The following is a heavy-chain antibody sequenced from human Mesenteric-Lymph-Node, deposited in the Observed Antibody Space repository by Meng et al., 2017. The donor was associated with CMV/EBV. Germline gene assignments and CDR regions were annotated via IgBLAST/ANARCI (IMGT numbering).Heavy chain of an antibody. Sequence: SETLSLTCTVSGGSISSGDYYWSWIRQPPGKGLEWIGYIYYSGSTYYNPSLKSRITISIDTSKNQFSLKLSSVTAADTAVYYCAGGRLNRIAAAPFDIWGQGTMVTVSS. J-gene: IGHJ3*02. V-gene: IGHV4-31*03. CDR2: IYYSGST. CDR3: AGGRLNRIAAAPFDI. D-gene: IGHD6-13*01. CDR1: GGSISSGDYY.